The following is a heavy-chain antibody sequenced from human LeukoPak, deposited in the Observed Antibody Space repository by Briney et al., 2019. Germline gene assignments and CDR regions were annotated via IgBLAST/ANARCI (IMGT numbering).Heavy chain of an antibody. CDR1: GFTFSSYE. D-gene: IGHD3-22*01. CDR2: ISSSGSTI. CDR3: ARVGISTMTSRAFDY. J-gene: IGHJ4*02. Sequence: GGSLRLSCAASGFTFSSYEMNWVRQAPGKGLEWVSYISSSGSTIYYADSVRGRFTISRDNAKNSLYLQMNGLRAEDTAVYYCARVGISTMTSRAFDYWGQGTLVTVSS. V-gene: IGHV3-48*03.